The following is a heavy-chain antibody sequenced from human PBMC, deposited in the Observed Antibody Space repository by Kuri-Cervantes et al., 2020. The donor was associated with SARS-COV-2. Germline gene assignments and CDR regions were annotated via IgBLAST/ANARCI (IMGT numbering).Heavy chain of an antibody. D-gene: IGHD2-2*01. Sequence: ASVKVSCKASGYTFTSYGTSWVRQAPGQGLEWMGWISAYNGNTNYAQKFQGRVTITADKSTSTAYMELSSLRSEDTAVYYCARQVSHYCSSTSCSGVRFLEWVSPSYGMDVWGQGTTVTVSS. CDR1: GYTFTSYG. CDR2: ISAYNGNT. V-gene: IGHV1-18*01. J-gene: IGHJ6*02. CDR3: ARQVSHYCSSTSCSGVRFLEWVSPSYGMDV.